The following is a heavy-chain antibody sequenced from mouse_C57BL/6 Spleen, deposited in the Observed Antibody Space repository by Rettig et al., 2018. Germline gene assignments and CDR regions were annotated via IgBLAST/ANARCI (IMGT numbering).Heavy chain of an antibody. CDR1: GYTFTGYW. CDR3: ARWQYGNWYFDV. V-gene: IGHV1-9*01. CDR2: ILPGSGSS. D-gene: IGHD2-10*02. Sequence: ELMKPGASVKLSCKATGYTFTGYWIEWVKQRPGHGLEWIGEILPGSGSSTYNEKFKGKATFTADTSSNTAYMQLSSLTTEDSAIYYCARWQYGNWYFDVWGTGTTVTVSS. J-gene: IGHJ1*03.